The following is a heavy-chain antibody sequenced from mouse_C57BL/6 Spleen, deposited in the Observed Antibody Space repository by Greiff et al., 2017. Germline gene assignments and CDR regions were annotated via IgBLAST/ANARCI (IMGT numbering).Heavy chain of an antibody. D-gene: IGHD6-1*01. CDR2: IDPSDSYT. CDR3: ARKVASYYYAMDY. J-gene: IGHJ4*01. Sequence: QVQLKESGAELVKPGASVKLSCKASGYTFTSYWMQWVKQRPGQGLEWIGEIDPSDSYTNYNQKFKGKATLTVDTSSSTAYMQLSSLTSEDSAVYYCARKVASYYYAMDYWGQGTSVTVSS. CDR1: GYTFTSYW. V-gene: IGHV1-50*01.